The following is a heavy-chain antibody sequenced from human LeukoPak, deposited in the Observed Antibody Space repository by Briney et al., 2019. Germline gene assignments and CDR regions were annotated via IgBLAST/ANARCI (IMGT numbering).Heavy chain of an antibody. J-gene: IGHJ4*02. CDR1: GFTFSIYG. D-gene: IGHD4-23*01. CDR3: AKDFGNSFDY. CDR2: IRYDGSNK. Sequence: PGGSLRLSCAASGFTFSIYGMHWVRQAPGKGLEWVAFIRYDGSNKYYADSVKGRFTISRDNSKNTLYLQMNSLRAEDTAVYYCAKDFGNSFDYWGQGTLVTVSS. V-gene: IGHV3-30*02.